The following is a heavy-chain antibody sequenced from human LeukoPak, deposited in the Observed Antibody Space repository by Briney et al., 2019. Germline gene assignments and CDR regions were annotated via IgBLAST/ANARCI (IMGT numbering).Heavy chain of an antibody. CDR1: GDSVSSTSAT. J-gene: IGHJ5*02. CDR2: TYYRSKWFN. V-gene: IGHV6-1*01. Sequence: SQTLSLTCAISGDSVSSTSATWNWIRQSPSRGLEWLGRTYYRSKWFNDYALSVRSRITINPDTSNNHFFLQLSSVTPEDTAIYYRARSDSGWNNWFDPWGQGTLVTVSS. D-gene: IGHD6-19*01. CDR3: ARSDSGWNNWFDP.